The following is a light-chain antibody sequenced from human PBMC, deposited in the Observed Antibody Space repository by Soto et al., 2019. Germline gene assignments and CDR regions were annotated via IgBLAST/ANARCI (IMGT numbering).Light chain of an antibody. CDR1: SSDVGSYNR. V-gene: IGLV2-18*02. Sequence: LTQPPSVSGSPGQSVTLSCTGKSSDVGSYNRVSWYQQPPGTAPKLMIYEVSNRPSGVPDRFSGSKSGNTASLTISGLQAEDEADYYCSSYTSSSTYVFGTGTKVTVL. CDR3: SSYTSSSTYV. J-gene: IGLJ1*01. CDR2: EVS.